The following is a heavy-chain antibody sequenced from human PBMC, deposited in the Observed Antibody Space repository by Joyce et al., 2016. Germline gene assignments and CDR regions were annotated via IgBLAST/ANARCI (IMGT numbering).Heavy chain of an antibody. Sequence: QVQLQESGPGLVRPSGTLSLSCTVSGGSISTGDWWSWVRQPTGKGLEWIGEIHHSGSSNYNPSLSSRSTMSVDKSKNQISLRLTSVTAADTAVYYCVRDYYSLSGYFDVWGRGTLVTVSS. CDR3: VRDYYSLSGYFDV. V-gene: IGHV4-4*02. J-gene: IGHJ2*01. D-gene: IGHD3-22*01. CDR2: IHHSGSS. CDR1: GGSISTGDW.